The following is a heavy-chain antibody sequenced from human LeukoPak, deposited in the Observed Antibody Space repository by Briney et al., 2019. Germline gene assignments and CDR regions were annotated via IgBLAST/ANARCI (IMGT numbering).Heavy chain of an antibody. CDR3: AKTNYYDTTDDKPYTTHFDY. D-gene: IGHD3-22*01. Sequence: GGALRLSCAASGFTFTKYALSWFRQAAGKRLEWFSSISGSGTKTFYAASVKGRITISRDNSNNILFQQMDSLRAEDTAMYYCAKTNYYDTTDDKPYTTHFDYWGQGALVTVSS. V-gene: IGHV3-23*01. CDR2: ISGSGTKT. CDR1: GFTFTKYA. J-gene: IGHJ4*02.